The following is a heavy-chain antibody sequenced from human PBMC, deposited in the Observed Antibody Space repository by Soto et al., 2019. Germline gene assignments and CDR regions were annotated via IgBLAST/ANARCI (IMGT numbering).Heavy chain of an antibody. CDR2: IWYDGSNK. V-gene: IGHV3-33*01. CDR1: GFTFSSYG. Sequence: QVQLVESGGGVVQPGRSLRLSCAASGFTFSSYGMHWVRQAPGKGLEWVAVIWYDGSNKYYADSVKGPFTISRDNSKNTLYLQMNSLRAEDTAVYYCARGTYDSSGHLTIPEFHYWGQGTLVTVSS. CDR3: ARGTYDSSGHLTIPEFHY. D-gene: IGHD3-22*01. J-gene: IGHJ4*02.